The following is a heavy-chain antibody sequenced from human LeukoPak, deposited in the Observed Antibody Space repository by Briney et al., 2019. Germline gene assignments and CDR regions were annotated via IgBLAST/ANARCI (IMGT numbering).Heavy chain of an antibody. V-gene: IGHV3-21*01. CDR1: GFTFSSYS. Sequence: GGSLRLSCAASGFTFSSYSMNWVRQAPGKGLEWVSSISSSGSYIYYADSVKGRFTISRDNAKNSLYLQMNSLRAEDTAVYYCARDLMVRGGFGFDPWGQGTLVTVSS. CDR3: ARDLMVRGGFGFDP. CDR2: ISSSGSYI. D-gene: IGHD3-10*01. J-gene: IGHJ5*02.